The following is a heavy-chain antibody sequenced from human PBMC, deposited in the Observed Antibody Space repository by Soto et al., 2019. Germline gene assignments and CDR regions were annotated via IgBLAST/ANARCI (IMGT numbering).Heavy chain of an antibody. D-gene: IGHD4-4*01. CDR2: IYYSGST. CDR3: ARHKYSNYLNWFDP. J-gene: IGHJ5*02. Sequence: ETLSLTCTVSGGSISSSSYYWGWIRQPPGKGLEWIGSIYYSGSTYYNPSLKSRVTISVDTSKNQFSLKLSSVTAADTAVYYCARHKYSNYLNWFDPWGQGTLVTVSS. CDR1: GGSISSSSYY. V-gene: IGHV4-39*01.